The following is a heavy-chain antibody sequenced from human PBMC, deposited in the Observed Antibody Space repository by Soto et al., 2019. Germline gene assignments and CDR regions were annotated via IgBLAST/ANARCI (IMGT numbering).Heavy chain of an antibody. CDR1: NASINNRDFY. V-gene: IGHV4-39*01. CDR3: AGGYDRTFGYSCGVEF. Sequence: QLQLQDSGPGLVKPSDTLSLTCTVSNASINNRDFYWAWIRQSPGKGLEWIGSRYYRGTTYYTPSLKRRVIISVVSSKNKCSVTLASVTAADTAVYYCAGGYDRTFGYSCGVEFWGQGTLVPVSS. J-gene: IGHJ4*02. CDR2: RYYRGTT. D-gene: IGHD5-18*01.